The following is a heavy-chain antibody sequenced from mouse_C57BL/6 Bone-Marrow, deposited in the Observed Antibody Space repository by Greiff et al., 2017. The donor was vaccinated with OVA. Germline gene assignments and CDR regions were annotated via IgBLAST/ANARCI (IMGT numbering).Heavy chain of an antibody. CDR1: GYTFTSYW. CDR3: ARVYYGYPWFAY. Sequence: QVQLQQSGAELVKPGASVKMSCKASGYTFTSYWITWVKQRPGQGLEWIGDIYPGSGSTNYNEKFKSKATLTVDTSSSTAYMQLSSLTSEDSAVYYCARVYYGYPWFAYWGQGTLVTVSA. V-gene: IGHV1-55*01. J-gene: IGHJ3*01. CDR2: IYPGSGST. D-gene: IGHD2-2*01.